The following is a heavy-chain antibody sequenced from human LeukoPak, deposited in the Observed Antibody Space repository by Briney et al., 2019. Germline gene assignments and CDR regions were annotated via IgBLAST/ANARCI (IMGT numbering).Heavy chain of an antibody. CDR1: GGSISSYY. CDR2: IYYSGST. Sequence: SETLSLTCTVSGGSISSYYWSWIRQPPGKGLEWIGYIYYSGSTNYNPSLKSRVTISVDTSKNQFSLKVSSVTAADTAVYYCARHASRYYFDYWGQGTLVTVSS. J-gene: IGHJ4*02. D-gene: IGHD3-16*01. V-gene: IGHV4-59*08. CDR3: ARHASRYYFDY.